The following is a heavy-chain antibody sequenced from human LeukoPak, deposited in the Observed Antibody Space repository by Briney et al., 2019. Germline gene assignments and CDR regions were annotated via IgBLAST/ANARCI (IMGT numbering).Heavy chain of an antibody. D-gene: IGHD2-15*01. Sequence: SENLSLTCTVSGGSINNYYWSWIRQPAGKGLEWIGRIYTRGSTNYNPSLKSRVTMSVDTSKNQFSLKLSSVTAADTAVYYCARGRYCSADICSGGDAFDIWGQGTMVSVPS. V-gene: IGHV4-4*07. CDR1: GGSINNYY. CDR3: ARGRYCSADICSGGDAFDI. J-gene: IGHJ3*02. CDR2: IYTRGST.